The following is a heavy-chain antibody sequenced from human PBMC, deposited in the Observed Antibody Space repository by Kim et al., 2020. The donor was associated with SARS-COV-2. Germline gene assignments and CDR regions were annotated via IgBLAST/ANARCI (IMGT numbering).Heavy chain of an antibody. Sequence: GGSLRLSCAASGFTFTHYGMHWVRQAPGKGLEWVAIITYSGSNLYYADYLKGRFNISRYNSKNTLYLNMYSLRPEDTAVYYCAKSGNTMVWFFYYYGMHV. V-gene: IGHV3-30*18. D-gene: IGHD3-10*01. CDR2: ITYSGSNL. J-gene: IGHJ6*01. CDR1: GFTFTHYG. CDR3: AKSGNTMVWFFYYYGMHV.